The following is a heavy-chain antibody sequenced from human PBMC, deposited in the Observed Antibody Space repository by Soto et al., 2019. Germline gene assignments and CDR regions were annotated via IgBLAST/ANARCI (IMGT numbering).Heavy chain of an antibody. D-gene: IGHD6-13*01. J-gene: IGHJ5*02. CDR2: IHSSGST. V-gene: IGHV4-4*07. CDR1: GASMNSYH. Sequence: KTSETLSLTCTVSGASMNSYHWSWIRQPAGKGLEWIGHIHSSGSTNYNPSLKSRVTMSVDTSKNQFSLRLMSLTAADTAVYYCARDQGVAAAGINWFDPCGQGSLVTVYS. CDR3: ARDQGVAAAGINWFDP.